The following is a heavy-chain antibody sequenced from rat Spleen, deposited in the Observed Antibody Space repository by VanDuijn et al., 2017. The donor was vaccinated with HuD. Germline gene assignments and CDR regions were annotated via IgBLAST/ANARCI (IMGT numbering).Heavy chain of an antibody. V-gene: IGHV5-27*01. J-gene: IGHJ3*01. CDR1: GFTFSNYY. CDR2: ISTGGGST. Sequence: EVQLVESGGGLVQPGRSMTLSCAASGFTFSNYYMAWVRQAPTEGLEWVAYISTGGGSTYYRDSVKGRFTISRDNAKSTLYLQMDSLRSEDTATYYCTQQLRDWFAYWGQGTLVTVSS. D-gene: IGHD1-10*01. CDR3: TQQLRDWFAY.